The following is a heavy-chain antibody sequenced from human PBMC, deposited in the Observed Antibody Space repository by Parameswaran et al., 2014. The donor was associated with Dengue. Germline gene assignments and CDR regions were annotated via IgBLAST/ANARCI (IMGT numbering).Heavy chain of an antibody. CDR3: ARGLAV. V-gene: IGHV4-59*01. J-gene: IGHJ6*02. Sequence: RWIRQPPGKGLKWIGYIYYNGTTNYNPSLKSRVTISADTSKNQFSLNLRSVTAADTAVYYCARGLAVWGQGTTVTVSS. CDR2: IYYNGTT.